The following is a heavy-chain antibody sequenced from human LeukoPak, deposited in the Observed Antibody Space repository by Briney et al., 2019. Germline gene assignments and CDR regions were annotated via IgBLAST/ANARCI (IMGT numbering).Heavy chain of an antibody. J-gene: IGHJ4*02. CDR1: GFTVSSNY. CDR2: IYSGGST. V-gene: IGHV3-53*01. CDR3: ARAGTTGDFDY. D-gene: IGHD4-11*01. Sequence: GGSLRLSCAASGFTVSSNYMSWVRQAPGKGLEWVSDIYSGGSTYYADSVKGRFTISRDNSKNTLYLQMNSLRAEDTAVYYCARAGTTGDFDYWGQGTLVTVSS.